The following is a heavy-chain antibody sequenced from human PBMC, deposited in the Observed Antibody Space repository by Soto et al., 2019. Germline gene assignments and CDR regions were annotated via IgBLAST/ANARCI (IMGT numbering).Heavy chain of an antibody. CDR3: ARHGGTAYYDFWSGYPPTLYWFDP. D-gene: IGHD3-3*01. CDR2: IYYSGST. J-gene: IGHJ5*02. CDR1: GGSISSYY. V-gene: IGHV4-59*08. Sequence: SETLSLTCTVSGGSISSYYWSWIRQPPGKGLEWIGYIYYSGSTNYNPSLKSRVTISVDTSKNQFSLKLSSVTAADTAVYYCARHGGTAYYDFWSGYPPTLYWFDPRAQGTLVTVSS.